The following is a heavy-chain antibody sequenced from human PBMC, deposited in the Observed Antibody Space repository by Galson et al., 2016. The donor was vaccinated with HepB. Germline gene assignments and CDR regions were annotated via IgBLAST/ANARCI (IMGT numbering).Heavy chain of an antibody. J-gene: IGHJ6*02. CDR1: GFTFSGSA. CDR3: TRQGGGYGSNGVCCTDYYYYYGLDV. V-gene: IGHV3-73*01. D-gene: IGHD2-8*01. Sequence: SLRLSCAASGFTFSGSAIHWVRQASGKGLEWVGRIRTKANSYATTYAASVKGRFTISRDDSRNTAYLQMNSLKTEDTAVYYCTRQGGGYGSNGVCCTDYYYYYGLDVWGQGTTVTVSS. CDR2: IRTKANSYAT.